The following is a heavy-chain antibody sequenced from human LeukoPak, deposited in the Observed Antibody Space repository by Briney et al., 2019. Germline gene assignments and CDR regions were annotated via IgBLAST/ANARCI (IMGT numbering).Heavy chain of an antibody. V-gene: IGHV3-48*03. CDR3: ARVLRYCSGGNCYSGGLGYMDV. D-gene: IGHD2-15*01. J-gene: IGHJ6*03. CDR1: GFTFSSYE. Sequence: GGSLRLSCAASGFTFSSYEMNWVRQAPGKGLEWVSYISSSGSTIYYADSVKGRFTISRDNAKNSLFLQMNSLRAEDTAVYYCARVLRYCSGGNCYSGGLGYMDVWGQRDHGHHLL. CDR2: ISSSGSTI.